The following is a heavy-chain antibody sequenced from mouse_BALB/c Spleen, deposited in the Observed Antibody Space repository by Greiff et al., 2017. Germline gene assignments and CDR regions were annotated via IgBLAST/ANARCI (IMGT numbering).Heavy chain of an antibody. CDR1: GFNIKDTY. V-gene: IGHV14-3*02. CDR2: IDPANGNT. J-gene: IGHJ2*01. Sequence: EVQRVESGTELVKPGASVKLSCTASGFNIKDTYMHWVKQRPEQGLEWIGRIDPANGNTKYDPKFQGKATITADTSSNTAYLQLSSLTSEDTAVYYCARSAYYGNYGFFDYWGQGTTLTVSS. CDR3: ARSAYYGNYGFFDY. D-gene: IGHD2-10*01.